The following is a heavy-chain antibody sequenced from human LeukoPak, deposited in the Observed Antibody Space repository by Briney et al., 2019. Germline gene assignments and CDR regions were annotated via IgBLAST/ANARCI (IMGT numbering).Heavy chain of an antibody. Sequence: GGSLRLSCAASGFTFRNYVMSWVRQAPGKGLEWVSSISESGGTTYYADSVRGRFTISRDNSKNTLDLQMNSLRGDDTAVYYCAHIALWLVMSDYWGQGTLVTVSS. D-gene: IGHD6-19*01. CDR3: AHIALWLVMSDY. CDR1: GFTFRNYV. V-gene: IGHV3-23*01. J-gene: IGHJ4*02. CDR2: ISESGGTT.